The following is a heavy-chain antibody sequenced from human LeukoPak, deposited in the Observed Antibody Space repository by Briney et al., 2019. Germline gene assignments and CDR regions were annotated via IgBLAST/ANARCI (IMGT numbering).Heavy chain of an antibody. CDR3: AKESVWFGESNPFDY. J-gene: IGHJ4*02. Sequence: PGGSLRLSCAASGFTFSSYGMHWVRQAPGKGLEWVAFIRFDGSNKYYADSVKGRFTISRDNSKNTVYLQMSSLRAEDTAVYYCAKESVWFGESNPFDYWGQGTLVTVSS. CDR1: GFTFSSYG. D-gene: IGHD3-10*01. V-gene: IGHV3-30*02. CDR2: IRFDGSNK.